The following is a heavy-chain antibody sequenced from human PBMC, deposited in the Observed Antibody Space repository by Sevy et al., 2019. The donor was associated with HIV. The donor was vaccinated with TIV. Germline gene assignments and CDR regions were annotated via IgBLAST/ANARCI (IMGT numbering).Heavy chain of an antibody. V-gene: IGHV3-9*01. Sequence: GGSLRLSCAASGFTFDDYAMHWVRQAPGKGLEWVSGISWNSGSIGYADSVKGRFTISRDNAKNSLYLQMNSLRAEDTALYYCAEGITIFGVHYYGMDVWGQGTTVTVSS. D-gene: IGHD3-3*01. J-gene: IGHJ6*02. CDR2: ISWNSGSI. CDR1: GFTFDDYA. CDR3: AEGITIFGVHYYGMDV.